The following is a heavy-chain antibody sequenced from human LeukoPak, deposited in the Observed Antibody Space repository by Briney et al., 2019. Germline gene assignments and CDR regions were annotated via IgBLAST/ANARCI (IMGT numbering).Heavy chain of an antibody. CDR3: ALSGYGASDY. CDR1: GFTFSLYA. Sequence: GGSLRLSCAASGFTFSLYAMSWVRQAPGKGLEWVSAISGSGGYTDYADSVKGRFTISRDNSKNTLYVQMNSLRAEDTAVYYCALSGYGASDYWGQGTLVTVSS. V-gene: IGHV3-23*01. CDR2: ISGSGGYT. J-gene: IGHJ4*02. D-gene: IGHD5-12*01.